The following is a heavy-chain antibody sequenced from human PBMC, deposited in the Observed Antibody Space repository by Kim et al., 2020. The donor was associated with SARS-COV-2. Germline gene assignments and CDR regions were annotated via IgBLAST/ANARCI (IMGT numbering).Heavy chain of an antibody. Sequence: GRSLRLSCAASGFDFSKYGMYWVRQAPGKGLEWVAVIWYDGSKELYADSVNGRFIISRENSKNTLFLEMNSVRLDDTAVYYCATDSISYSYGTGSPDHFDSWGQGTLVTVST. CDR3: ATDSISYSYGTGSPDHFDS. J-gene: IGHJ1*01. V-gene: IGHV3-33*07. CDR2: IWYDGSKE. CDR1: GFDFSKYG. D-gene: IGHD2-21*01.